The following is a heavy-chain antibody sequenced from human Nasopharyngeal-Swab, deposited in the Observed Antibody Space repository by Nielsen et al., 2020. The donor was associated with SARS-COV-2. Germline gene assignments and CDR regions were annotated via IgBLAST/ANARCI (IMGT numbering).Heavy chain of an antibody. CDR3: ATVTTKTDFDY. V-gene: IGHV4-38-2*02. CDR1: GFSINSGSS. D-gene: IGHD4-11*01. CDR2: IYHSGST. J-gene: IGHJ4*02. Sequence: SETLSLTCTVSGFSINSGSSWDWIRQPPGKGLEWIGCIYHSGSTYYKPSLKSRLTMSMDTSKNQLSLKLSSVTAADTAVYFCATVTTKTDFDYWGQGILVTVSS.